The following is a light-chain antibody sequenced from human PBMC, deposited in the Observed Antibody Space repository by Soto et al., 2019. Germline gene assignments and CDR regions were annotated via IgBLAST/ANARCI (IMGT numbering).Light chain of an antibody. Sequence: EIVMTQSPATLSVSPGERATLSCRASQNVGTKLAWYQQKPGQAPRLLIYGASTRATDIPARFSGSGSGTEFTLTISSLQSEDSAVYYCQQYDTWPPLTFGGGTKVEIK. V-gene: IGKV3-15*01. CDR1: QNVGTK. CDR2: GAS. J-gene: IGKJ4*01. CDR3: QQYDTWPPLT.